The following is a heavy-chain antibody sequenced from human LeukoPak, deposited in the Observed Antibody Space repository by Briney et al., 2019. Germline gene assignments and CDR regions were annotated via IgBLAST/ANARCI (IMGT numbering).Heavy chain of an antibody. CDR1: GFTFSSYW. CDR3: AVAKAITMVRGAPRHFDN. Sequence: GGSLRLSCAASGFTFSSYWMHWVRQAPGKGLVWVSRINSDGGGTSYADSVKGRFTISRDNAKNTLYLQMNSLRAEDTAVYYCAVAKAITMVRGAPRHFDNWGQGTLVTVSS. V-gene: IGHV3-74*01. D-gene: IGHD3-10*01. CDR2: INSDGGGT. J-gene: IGHJ4*02.